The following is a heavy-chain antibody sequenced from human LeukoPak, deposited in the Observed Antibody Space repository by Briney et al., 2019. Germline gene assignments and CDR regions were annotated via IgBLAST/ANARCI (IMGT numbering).Heavy chain of an antibody. J-gene: IGHJ3*02. Sequence: PSETLSLTCTVSGGSISSYYWSWIRQPPGKGLEWIGYIHYSGSTHYNPSLKSRVTISVDTSKNQVSLKLRSVTAADTAVYYCARDPTSSWETAFDIWGQGTMVTVSS. CDR2: IHYSGST. V-gene: IGHV4-59*01. CDR1: GGSISSYY. CDR3: ARDPTSSWETAFDI. D-gene: IGHD1-26*01.